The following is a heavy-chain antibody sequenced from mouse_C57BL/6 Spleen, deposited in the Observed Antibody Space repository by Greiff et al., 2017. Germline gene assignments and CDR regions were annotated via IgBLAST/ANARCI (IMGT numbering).Heavy chain of an antibody. J-gene: IGHJ1*03. CDR1: GFTFSSYA. V-gene: IGHV5-4*01. CDR2: ISDGGSYT. Sequence: EVKLVESGGGLVKPGGSLKLSCAASGFTFSSYAMSWVRQTPEKRLEWVATISDGGSYTYYPDNVKGRFTLSRDNAKNNLYLQMSHLKSEDTAMSYCTRDTYFDVWGTGTTVTVSS. CDR3: TRDTYFDV.